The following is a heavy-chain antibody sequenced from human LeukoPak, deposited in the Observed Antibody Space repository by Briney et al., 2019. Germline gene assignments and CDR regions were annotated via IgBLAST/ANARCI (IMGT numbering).Heavy chain of an antibody. CDR3: ARGYRGYYFDY. J-gene: IGHJ4*02. CDR1: GGSISSYY. Sequence: PSETLSLTCTVSGGSISSYYWSWIRQPPGKGLEWIGYIYYSGSTNYNPSLKGRVTISVDTSKNQFSLKLSSVTAADTAVYYCARGYRGYYFDYWGQGTLVTVSS. V-gene: IGHV4-59*01. CDR2: IYYSGST. D-gene: IGHD5-18*01.